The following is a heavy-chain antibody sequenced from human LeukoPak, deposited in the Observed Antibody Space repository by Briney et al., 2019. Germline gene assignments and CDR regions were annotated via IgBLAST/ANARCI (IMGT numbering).Heavy chain of an antibody. D-gene: IGHD3-16*02. CDR3: ARGLGELSLYGDPAS. Sequence: SETLSLTCTVSGGSISSYHWSWIRQPPGKGLEWIGYIYYSGSTNYNPSLKSRVTISVDTSKNQFSLKLSSVTAADTAVYYYARGLGELSLYGDPASWGQGTLVTVSS. CDR2: IYYSGST. J-gene: IGHJ4*02. CDR1: GGSISSYH. V-gene: IGHV4-59*01.